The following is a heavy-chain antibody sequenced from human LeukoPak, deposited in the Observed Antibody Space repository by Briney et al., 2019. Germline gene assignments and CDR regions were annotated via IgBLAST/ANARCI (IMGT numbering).Heavy chain of an antibody. V-gene: IGHV1-69*13. D-gene: IGHD2-21*02. CDR3: ARYGAVTANFDY. Sequence: ASVKVSCKASGGTFSSYAISWVRQAPGQGLEWMGGIIPIFGTANYAQKLQGRVTITADESTSTAYMELSSLRSDDTAVYYCARYGAVTANFDYWGQGTLVTVSS. CDR1: GGTFSSYA. J-gene: IGHJ4*02. CDR2: IIPIFGTA.